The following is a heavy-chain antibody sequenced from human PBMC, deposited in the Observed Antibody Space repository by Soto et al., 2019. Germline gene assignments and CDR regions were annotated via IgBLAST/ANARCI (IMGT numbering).Heavy chain of an antibody. Sequence: QVQLVESGGGVVQPGRSLRLSCAASGCTFSRHAMHWVRQAPVKGLEWVAVISYDGSEKYYADSVKGRFTISRDSSKNTLYLQMDSLGPEDTAVYYCAREVGGSSPPGWGQGTLVTVFS. D-gene: IGHD6-6*01. CDR1: GCTFSRHA. CDR2: ISYDGSEK. V-gene: IGHV3-30-3*01. J-gene: IGHJ4*02. CDR3: AREVGGSSPPG.